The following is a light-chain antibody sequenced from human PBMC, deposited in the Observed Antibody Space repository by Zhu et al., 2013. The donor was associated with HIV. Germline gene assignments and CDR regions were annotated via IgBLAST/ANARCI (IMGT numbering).Light chain of an antibody. J-gene: IGKJ4*01. V-gene: IGKV3-20*01. Sequence: DIVLTQSPGTLSLSPGERATLSCRASQSVSSNFLAWYQQKPGQAPRLLIYDASNRATGIPARFSGSGSGTDFTLTISRLEPEDFAVYYCQQYANSPRTFGGGTKVEI. CDR3: QQYANSPRT. CDR1: QSVSSNF. CDR2: DAS.